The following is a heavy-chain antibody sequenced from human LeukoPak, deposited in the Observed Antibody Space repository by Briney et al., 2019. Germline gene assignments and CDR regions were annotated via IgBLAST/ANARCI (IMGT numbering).Heavy chain of an antibody. V-gene: IGHV4-30-2*01. CDR2: TYHSGST. D-gene: IGHD2-8*01. CDR1: GGSISSGGYS. Sequence: PSETLSLTCAVSGGSISSGGYSWSWIRQPPGKGLEWIGYTYHSGSTYYNPSLKSRVTISVDRSKNQFSLKLSSVTAADTAVYYCARGHYCTNGVCADAFDIWGQGTMVTVSS. J-gene: IGHJ3*02. CDR3: ARGHYCTNGVCADAFDI.